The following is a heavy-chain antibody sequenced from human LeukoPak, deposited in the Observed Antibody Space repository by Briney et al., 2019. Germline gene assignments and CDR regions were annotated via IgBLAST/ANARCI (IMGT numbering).Heavy chain of an antibody. J-gene: IGHJ4*02. D-gene: IGHD3-22*01. V-gene: IGHV3-7*01. CDR3: AREERDDSSGYYPYFDY. Sequence: GGSLRLSCAASGFTFSSYWMSWVRQAPGKGLEWVANIKQDGSEKYYVDSVKGRFTISRDNAKNSLYLQMNSLRAEDTAVYYCAREERDDSSGYYPYFDYWGQGTLVTVSS. CDR2: IKQDGSEK. CDR1: GFTFSSYW.